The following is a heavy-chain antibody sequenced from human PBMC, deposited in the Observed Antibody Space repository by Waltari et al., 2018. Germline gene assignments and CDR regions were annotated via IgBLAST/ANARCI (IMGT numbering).Heavy chain of an antibody. CDR3: AREGTTVTTFDY. Sequence: QVQLQESGPGLVKPSETLSLTCAVSGYSISSGYYWGWIRQPPGKGLEWIGSIYHSGSTYDNPYLKSRVTISVDTSKNQFSLKLSSVTAADTAVYYCAREGTTVTTFDYWGQGTLVTVSS. CDR2: IYHSGST. V-gene: IGHV4-38-2*02. J-gene: IGHJ4*02. D-gene: IGHD4-17*01. CDR1: GYSISSGYY.